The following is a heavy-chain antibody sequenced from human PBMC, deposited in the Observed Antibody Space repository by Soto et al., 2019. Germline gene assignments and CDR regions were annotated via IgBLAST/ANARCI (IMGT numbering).Heavy chain of an antibody. Sequence: AASVKVSCKASGGTFSSYAISWVRQAPGQGLEWMGGIIPIFGTANYAQKFQGRVTITADESTSTAYMELSSLRSEDTAVYYCASNPLTPYNWNESDYWGQGTLVTVSS. CDR2: IIPIFGTA. D-gene: IGHD1-1*01. V-gene: IGHV1-69*13. CDR1: GGTFSSYA. CDR3: ASNPLTPYNWNESDY. J-gene: IGHJ4*02.